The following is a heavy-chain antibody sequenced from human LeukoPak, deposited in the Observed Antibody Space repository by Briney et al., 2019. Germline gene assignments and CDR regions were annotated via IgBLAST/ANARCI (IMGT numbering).Heavy chain of an antibody. V-gene: IGHV3-30*02. Sequence: GGSLRLSCAASRFTFSNYGIHWVRQAPGKGVEGVAFIRFDGSNEYYADSVKGGFTISRDNSKTTLYLQMNSLRPEDTAVYYCAKDQFIGDPNDYWGQGTLVTVSS. CDR2: IRFDGSNE. D-gene: IGHD2-21*01. J-gene: IGHJ4*02. CDR1: RFTFSNYG. CDR3: AKDQFIGDPNDY.